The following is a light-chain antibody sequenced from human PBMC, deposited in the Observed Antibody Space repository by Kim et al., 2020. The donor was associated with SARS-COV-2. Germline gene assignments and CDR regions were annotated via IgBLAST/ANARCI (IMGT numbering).Light chain of an antibody. Sequence: DIQMTQSPSSLSASVGDRVTITCRASQSISTYLNWYHQKPGKAPQLLIYAASSLHSGVPSRFSGSGSGTDFTLTISSLQPEDFANYDRKQRYSTPYTFGRGKKLEI. J-gene: IGKJ2*01. CDR1: QSISTY. CDR3: KQRYSTPYT. CDR2: AAS. V-gene: IGKV1-39*01.